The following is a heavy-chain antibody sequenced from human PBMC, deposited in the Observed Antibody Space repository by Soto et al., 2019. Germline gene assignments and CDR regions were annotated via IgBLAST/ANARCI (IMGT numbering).Heavy chain of an antibody. CDR1: GFSFSSYA. CDR3: AKVITYCGGDCYSDLFYFDY. Sequence: LSLSCAASGFSFSSYAMSWVRQAPGKGLEWVSAISGSGGSTYYADSVKGRFTISRDNSKNTLYLQMNSLRAEDTAVYYCAKVITYCGGDCYSDLFYFDYWGQGTLVTVS. V-gene: IGHV3-23*01. CDR2: ISGSGGST. J-gene: IGHJ4*02. D-gene: IGHD2-21*02.